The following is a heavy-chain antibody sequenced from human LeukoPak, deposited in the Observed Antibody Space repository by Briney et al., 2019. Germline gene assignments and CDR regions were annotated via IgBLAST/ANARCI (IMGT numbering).Heavy chain of an antibody. CDR1: GFTFSSYA. D-gene: IGHD3-22*01. J-gene: IGHJ4*02. V-gene: IGHV3-23*01. CDR2: ISGSGGST. CDR3: AKPPNYHDSSGYYSN. Sequence: GGSLRLSCAASGFTFSSYAMSWVRQAPGKGLEWVSAISGSGGSTYYADSVKGRFTISRDNSKNTLYLQMNSLRAEDTAVYYCAKPPNYHDSSGYYSNWGQGTLVTVSS.